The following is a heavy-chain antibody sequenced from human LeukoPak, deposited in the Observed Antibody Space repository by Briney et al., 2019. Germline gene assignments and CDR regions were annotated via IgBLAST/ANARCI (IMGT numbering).Heavy chain of an antibody. Sequence: GGSLRLSCAASGFTFSSYAMSWVRQAPGKGLEWVSAISGSGGSTYYADSVKGRFTISRDNSKNTLYLQMSSLRAEDTAVCYCAKAIWFGELYSPFDYWGQGTLVTVSS. J-gene: IGHJ4*02. CDR2: ISGSGGST. D-gene: IGHD3-10*01. CDR3: AKAIWFGELYSPFDY. V-gene: IGHV3-23*01. CDR1: GFTFSSYA.